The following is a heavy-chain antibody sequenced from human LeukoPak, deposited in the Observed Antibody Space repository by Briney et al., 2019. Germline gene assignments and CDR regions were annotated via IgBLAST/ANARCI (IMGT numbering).Heavy chain of an antibody. CDR3: ASTERCSTTCPLDY. CDR1: GGSFRGYY. D-gene: IGHD2-2*01. CDR2: INHSGST. J-gene: IGHJ4*02. V-gene: IGHV4-34*01. Sequence: SETLSLTCAVYGGSFRGYYRSWIRQPPGKGLEWIGEINHSGSTNYNPSLKSRVTISLDTSMKKFSLKLNSVTAADTAVYYCASTERCSTTCPLDYWGQGTLVTVSS.